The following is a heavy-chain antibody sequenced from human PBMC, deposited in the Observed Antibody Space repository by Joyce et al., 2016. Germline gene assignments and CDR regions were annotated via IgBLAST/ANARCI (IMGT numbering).Heavy chain of an antibody. Sequence: EVQLVQSGAEVTKPGESLRISCKGSGYNFLTYYITWVRQMPGKGLEWMGRIDPSDSYTNYSPSFQGHVSISVDTSITTAYLQWNSLKASDTAMYYCARHAFLGDNPEDYWGQGTLVTVSS. V-gene: IGHV5-10-1*03. D-gene: IGHD3-3*01. CDR2: IDPSDSYT. CDR1: GYNFLTYY. J-gene: IGHJ4*02. CDR3: ARHAFLGDNPEDY.